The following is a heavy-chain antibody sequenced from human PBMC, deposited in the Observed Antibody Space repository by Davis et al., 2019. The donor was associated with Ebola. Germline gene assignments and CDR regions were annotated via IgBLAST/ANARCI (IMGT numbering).Heavy chain of an antibody. D-gene: IGHD6-19*01. J-gene: IGHJ3*02. Sequence: WVRQPPGKGLEWIGSIYYSGSTYYNPSLKSRVTISVDTSKNQFSLKLSSVTAADTAMYYCASHSSGWSNDAFDIWGQGTMVTVSS. CDR2: IYYSGST. CDR3: ASHSSGWSNDAFDI. V-gene: IGHV4-39*01.